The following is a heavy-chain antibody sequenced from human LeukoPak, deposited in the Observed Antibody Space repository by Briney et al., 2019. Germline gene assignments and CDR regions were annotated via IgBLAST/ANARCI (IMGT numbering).Heavy chain of an antibody. V-gene: IGHV4-59*08. CDR1: GGSISSYY. J-gene: IGHJ4*02. CDR2: IYYSGST. D-gene: IGHD6-13*01. Sequence: SETLSLTCTVSGGSISSYYWSWIRQPPGKGREWIGYIYYSGSTNYNPSLKSRVTISVDTSKNQFSLKLSSVTAADTAVYYRARHRAAARTFDYWGQGTLVTVSS. CDR3: ARHRAAARTFDY.